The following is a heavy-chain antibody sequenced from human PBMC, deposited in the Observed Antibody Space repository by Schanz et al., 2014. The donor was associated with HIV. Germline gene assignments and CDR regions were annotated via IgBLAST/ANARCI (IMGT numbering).Heavy chain of an antibody. D-gene: IGHD4-17*01. CDR3: ARRDYGDYYYYYGMDV. V-gene: IGHV3-30-3*01. CDR2: ISNNGSNQ. J-gene: IGHJ6*02. CDR1: GFTFSSYG. Sequence: VQLGESGGGVVQPGRALRLSCAASGFTFSSYGMHWGRPAPGKGRGRGADISNNGSNQYYADSVKGRFTISRDNSKNTLYLQMNSLRAEDTAVYYCARRDYGDYYYYYGMDVWGQGTTVTVSS.